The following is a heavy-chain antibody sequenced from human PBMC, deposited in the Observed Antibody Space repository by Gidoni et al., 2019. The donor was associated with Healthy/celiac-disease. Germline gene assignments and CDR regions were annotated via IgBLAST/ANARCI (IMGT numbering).Heavy chain of an antibody. CDR2: ISWNSGSI. CDR1: GFTFDDYA. CDR3: AKALPASYYYGSGSYYGRDAFDI. V-gene: IGHV3-9*01. J-gene: IGHJ3*02. Sequence: EVQLVESGGGLVQPGRSLRLSCAASGFTFDDYAMHWVRQAPGKGLEGVSGISWNSGSIGYADSVKGRFTISRNNAKNSLYLQMNSLRAEDTALYYCAKALPASYYYGSGSYYGRDAFDIWGQGTMVTVSS. D-gene: IGHD3-10*01.